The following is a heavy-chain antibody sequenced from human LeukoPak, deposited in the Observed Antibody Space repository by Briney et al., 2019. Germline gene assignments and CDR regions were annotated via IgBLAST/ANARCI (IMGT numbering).Heavy chain of an antibody. CDR2: INPSGGST. CDR1: GYTFTSYY. J-gene: IGHJ4*02. CDR3: ARDEAAATEIDY. Sequence: ASVKVSCKASGYTFTSYYMHWVRQAPGQGLEWMGIINPSGGSTSYAQKFQGRVTMTRDMSTSTDYMELSSLRSEDTAVYYCARDEAAATEIDYWGQGTLVTVSS. V-gene: IGHV1-46*01. D-gene: IGHD6-13*01.